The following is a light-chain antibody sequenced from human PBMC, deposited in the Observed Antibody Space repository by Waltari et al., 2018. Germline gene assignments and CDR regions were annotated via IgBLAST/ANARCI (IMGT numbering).Light chain of an antibody. CDR1: QSILTW. CDR3: QQYNTYSPGPT. V-gene: IGKV1-5*03. Sequence: DIQMTQSPSTLSASLGDRVTITCRASQSILTWLAWYQQKPGKGPRLLMYKASSLQSGVPSRFSGRGSGTEFTLTISSLEPDDFATYYCQQYNTYSPGPTFGGGTKVEIK. J-gene: IGKJ4*01. CDR2: KAS.